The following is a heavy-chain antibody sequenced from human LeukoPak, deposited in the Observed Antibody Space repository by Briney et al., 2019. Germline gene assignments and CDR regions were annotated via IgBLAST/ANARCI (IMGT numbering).Heavy chain of an antibody. Sequence: GASVKVSCKASGYTFSSYYMHWVRQAPGQGLEGTGIINPTGGSTSYAQKFQGRVTMTRDTSTSTVYMEVSSLRSEDTAVYYCARGGLRYFDWFDYWGQGTLVTVSS. CDR3: ARGGLRYFDWFDY. V-gene: IGHV1-46*01. J-gene: IGHJ4*02. CDR2: INPTGGST. D-gene: IGHD3-9*01. CDR1: GYTFSSYY.